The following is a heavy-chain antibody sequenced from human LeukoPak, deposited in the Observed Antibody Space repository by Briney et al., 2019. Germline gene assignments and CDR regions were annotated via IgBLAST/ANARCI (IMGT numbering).Heavy chain of an antibody. CDR2: ISYDGSLK. D-gene: IGHD5-18*01. CDR1: GFTFSNYG. CDR3: ARVSLERQLWLPFDY. V-gene: IGHV3-30*03. J-gene: IGHJ4*02. Sequence: PGRSLRLSCAGSGFTFSNYGIHWVRQAPGKGLEWVTAISYDGSLKYYADSVRGRFTISRDNSKNTLYLQMNSLRTDDTAVYYCARVSLERQLWLPFDYWGQGTLVTVSP.